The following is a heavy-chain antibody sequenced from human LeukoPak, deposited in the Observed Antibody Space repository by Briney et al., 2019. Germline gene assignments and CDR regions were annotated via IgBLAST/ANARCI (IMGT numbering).Heavy chain of an antibody. J-gene: IGHJ4*02. CDR3: AKEIYYDSTGPQY. CDR2: IGSSGDIT. CDR1: GFTFSSYA. Sequence: GGSLRLSCAASGFTFSSYAMSWVRQAPGMGLEWVSSIGSSGDITYYADSVKGRFTISRDNPKNTLYLQMNSLRAEDTAVYYCAKEIYYDSTGPQYWGQGTLVTVSS. V-gene: IGHV3-23*01. D-gene: IGHD3-22*01.